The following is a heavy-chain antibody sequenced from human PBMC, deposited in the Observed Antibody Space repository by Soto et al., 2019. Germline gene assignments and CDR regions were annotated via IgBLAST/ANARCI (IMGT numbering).Heavy chain of an antibody. Sequence: GGSLRLSCAASGFSVSLNYMSWVRQVPGKGLEWVSSISSSSSYIYYADSVKGRFTISRDNAKNSLYLQMNSLRAEDTAVYYCARDGYQYYDISTGNFVYWGQGTLVTVSS. V-gene: IGHV3-21*01. J-gene: IGHJ4*02. CDR2: ISSSSSYI. D-gene: IGHD3-9*01. CDR3: ARDGYQYYDISTGNFVY. CDR1: GFSVSLNY.